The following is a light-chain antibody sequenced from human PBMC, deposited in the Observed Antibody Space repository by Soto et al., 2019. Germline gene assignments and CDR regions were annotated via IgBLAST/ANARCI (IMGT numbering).Light chain of an antibody. CDR2: KAS. Sequence: DIQLTQSPSTVSASVGDRVNITSRASQSVSTGLGWYWLAPGKAPGLLIYKASILEGGVPSRFGGSGSETDLTVFTLIVRGLVVYDFAMFYCLQYMRYWGTFGGGTVVDVK. J-gene: IGKJ4*01. CDR1: QSVSTG. CDR3: LQYMRYWGT. V-gene: IGKV1-5*03.